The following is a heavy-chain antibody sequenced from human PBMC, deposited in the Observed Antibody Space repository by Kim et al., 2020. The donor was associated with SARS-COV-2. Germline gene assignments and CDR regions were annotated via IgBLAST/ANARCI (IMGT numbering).Heavy chain of an antibody. Sequence: GGSLRLSCAASGFTFSSYSMNWVRQAPGKGLEWVSYISSSSSTIYYADSVKGRFTISRDNAKNSLYLQMNSLRDEDTAVYYCARDGYYGSGSYYKWGAYYVDYWGQGTLVTVSS. CDR1: GFTFSSYS. V-gene: IGHV3-48*02. CDR3: ARDGYYGSGSYYKWGAYYVDY. J-gene: IGHJ4*02. CDR2: ISSSSSTI. D-gene: IGHD3-10*01.